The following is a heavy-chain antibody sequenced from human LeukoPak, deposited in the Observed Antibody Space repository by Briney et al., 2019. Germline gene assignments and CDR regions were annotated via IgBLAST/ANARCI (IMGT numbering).Heavy chain of an antibody. CDR3: TGNYYGSGSYADFDY. CDR2: MTGSGDST. D-gene: IGHD3-10*01. Sequence: GGSLRLSCAASGFTSSSYAMSWVPQAPGKGLEWVSAMTGSGDSTYYADSVKGRFTISRDNSKNTAYLQMDSLKTEDTAVYYCTGNYYGSGSYADFDYWGQGTLVTVSS. V-gene: IGHV3-23*01. J-gene: IGHJ4*02. CDR1: GFTSSSYA.